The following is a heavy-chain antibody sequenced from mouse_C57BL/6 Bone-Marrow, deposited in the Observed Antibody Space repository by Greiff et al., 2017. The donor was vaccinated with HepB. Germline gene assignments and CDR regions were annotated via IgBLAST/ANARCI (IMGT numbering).Heavy chain of an antibody. Sequence: EVQLVESGEGLVKPGGSLKLSCAASGFTFSSYAMSWVRQTPEKRLEWVAYISSGGDYIYYADTVKGRFNISRDNARNTLYLQMSSLKSEDTALYYCTRDRAYYSNYLAWFAYWGQGTLVTVSA. CDR3: TRDRAYYSNYLAWFAY. CDR1: GFTFSSYA. V-gene: IGHV5-9-1*02. D-gene: IGHD2-5*01. J-gene: IGHJ3*01. CDR2: ISSGGDYI.